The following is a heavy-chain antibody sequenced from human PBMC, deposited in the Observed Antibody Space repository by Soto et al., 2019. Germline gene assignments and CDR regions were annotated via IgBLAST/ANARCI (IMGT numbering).Heavy chain of an antibody. Sequence: VQLLESGGGLIQPGGSLRLSCAASGFTFSNYAINWVRQTPGKGLKWVSAISGSGGSTYYADSVKGRFTISRDNSKNTLYLQMNSLRAEDTAVYYCAKDRMITFGGVIDQATFDYWGQGTLVTVSS. CDR3: AKDRMITFGGVIDQATFDY. D-gene: IGHD3-16*02. CDR1: GFTFSNYA. V-gene: IGHV3-23*01. J-gene: IGHJ4*02. CDR2: ISGSGGST.